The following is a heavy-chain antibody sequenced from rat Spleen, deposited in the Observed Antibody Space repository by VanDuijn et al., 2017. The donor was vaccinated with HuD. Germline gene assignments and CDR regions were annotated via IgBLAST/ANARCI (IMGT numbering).Heavy chain of an antibody. Sequence: EVQLVESGGGLVQPGRSLKLSCAASGFTFSDYNMAWVRQTPKMGLGWVATISYDGSSTYYRDSVKGRFTISRDNAKSTLFLQMDSLRSEDTATYYCARHRNLGYWHFDFWGPGTMVTVSS. V-gene: IGHV5-7*01. J-gene: IGHJ1*01. D-gene: IGHD4-6*01. CDR2: ISYDGSST. CDR1: GFTFSDYN. CDR3: ARHRNLGYWHFDF.